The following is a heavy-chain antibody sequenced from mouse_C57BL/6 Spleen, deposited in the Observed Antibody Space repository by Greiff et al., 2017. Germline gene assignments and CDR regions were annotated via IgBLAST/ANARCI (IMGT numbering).Heavy chain of an antibody. Sequence: EVQLAESGGDLVKPGGSLKLSCAASGFTFSSYGMSWVRQTPDKRLEWVATISSGGSYTYYPDSVKGRFTISRDNAKNTLYLQMSSLKSEDTAMYYCARHEVYYTDYWGQGTTLTVSS. J-gene: IGHJ2*01. D-gene: IGHD2-1*01. CDR2: ISSGGSYT. CDR3: ARHEVYYTDY. V-gene: IGHV5-6*01. CDR1: GFTFSSYG.